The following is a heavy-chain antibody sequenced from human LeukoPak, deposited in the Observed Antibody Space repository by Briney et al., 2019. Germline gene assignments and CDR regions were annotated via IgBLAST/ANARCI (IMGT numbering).Heavy chain of an antibody. D-gene: IGHD3-16*01. CDR1: GLTFSSYA. CDR3: AQVGGMAQDV. V-gene: IGHV3-23*01. Sequence: GGSLRLSCAASGLTFSSYAMSWVRQAPGKGLEWVSAISGGATSTYYADSVKGRFTISRDNSKNTVYLQMNSLRAEDTAIYYCAQVGGMAQDVWGKGTTVTVSS. J-gene: IGHJ6*04. CDR2: ISGGATST.